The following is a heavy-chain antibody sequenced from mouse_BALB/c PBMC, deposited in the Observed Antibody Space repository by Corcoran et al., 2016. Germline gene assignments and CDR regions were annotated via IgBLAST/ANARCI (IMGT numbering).Heavy chain of an antibody. V-gene: IGHV9-1*02. J-gene: IGHJ3*01. CDR2: INTYTGEP. CDR3: ARVYDGLLAY. CDR1: GYTFTNDG. D-gene: IGHD2-3*01. Sequence: QIQLVPSGPELKKPGETVKVSCKASGYTFTNDGMNWVKQAPGKGLKWMGWINTYTGEPTYADDFKGRFAFSLETSASTAYLQINNIKNEDMATYFCARVYDGLLAYWGQGTLVIVSA.